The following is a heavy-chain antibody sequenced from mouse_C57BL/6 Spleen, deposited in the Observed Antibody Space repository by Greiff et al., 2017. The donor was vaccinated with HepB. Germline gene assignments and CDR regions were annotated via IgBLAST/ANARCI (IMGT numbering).Heavy chain of an antibody. V-gene: IGHV1-20*01. D-gene: IGHD1-1*01. Sequence: EVQGVESGPELVKPGDSVKISCKASGYSFTGYFMNWVMQSHGKSLEWIGRINPYNGDTFYNQKFKGKATLTVDKSSSTAHMELRSLTSEDSALYYCATTEMDYWGQGTSVTVSS. CDR2: INPYNGDT. CDR3: ATTEMDY. CDR1: GYSFTGYF. J-gene: IGHJ4*01.